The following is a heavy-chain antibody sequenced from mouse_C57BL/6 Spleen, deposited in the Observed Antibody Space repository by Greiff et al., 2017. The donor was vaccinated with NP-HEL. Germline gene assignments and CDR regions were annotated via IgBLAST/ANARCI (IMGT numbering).Heavy chain of an antibody. CDR1: GFTFTDYY. CDR3: ARGLPLMDY. V-gene: IGHV7-3*01. CDR2: IRNKANGYTT. J-gene: IGHJ4*01. Sequence: EVKLVESGGGLVQPGGSLSLSCAASGFTFTDYYMSWVRQPPGKALEWLGFIRNKANGYTTEYSASVKGRFTISRDNSQSILYLQMNALRAEDGATYYCARGLPLMDYWGQGTSVTVSS. D-gene: IGHD2-4*01.